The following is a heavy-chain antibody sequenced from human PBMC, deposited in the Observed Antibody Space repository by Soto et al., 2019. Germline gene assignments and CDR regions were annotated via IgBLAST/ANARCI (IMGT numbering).Heavy chain of an antibody. CDR1: GYAFTSYG. CDR2: ISVYNGNT. CDR3: ARDGSPYSSVWYPDY. V-gene: IGHV1-18*01. Sequence: QVQLVQSGAEVKKPGASVKVSCKASGYAFTSYGINWVRQAPGQGLEWMGWISVYNGNTNYAQKLQGRVIMTTDTSTITAYTDLMSLRSDDTAVYYCARDGSPYSSVWYPDYWGQGTLVTVSS. D-gene: IGHD6-19*01. J-gene: IGHJ4*02.